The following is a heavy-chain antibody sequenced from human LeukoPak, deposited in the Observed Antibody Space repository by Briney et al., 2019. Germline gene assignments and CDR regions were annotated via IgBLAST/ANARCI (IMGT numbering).Heavy chain of an antibody. CDR2: IWYDGSKK. J-gene: IGHJ4*02. D-gene: IGHD4-23*01. CDR1: GFTLSNFG. V-gene: IGHV3-33*01. Sequence: PGGSLRLSCAASGFTLSNFGMHWVRQAPGKGLEWVAVIWYDGSKKYYGDSVKGRFTISRDISKSTLYLEMNSLRAEDTAVYYCARDRYGANLPVDYWGQGTLVTVSS. CDR3: ARDRYGANLPVDY.